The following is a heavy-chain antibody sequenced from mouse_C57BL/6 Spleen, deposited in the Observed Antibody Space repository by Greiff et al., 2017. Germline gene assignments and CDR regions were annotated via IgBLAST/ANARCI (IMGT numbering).Heavy chain of an antibody. J-gene: IGHJ2*01. CDR2: IYPGSGST. CDR3: ARSPSYYGSSPNYFGY. D-gene: IGHD1-1*01. CDR1: GYTFTSYW. Sequence: QVQLQQPGAELVKPGASVKMSCKASGYTFTSYWITWVKQRPGQGLEWIGDIYPGSGSTNYNEKFKGKATLTVDTSSSTAYMQLSSLTSEDSAVYYCARSPSYYGSSPNYFGYWGQGTTLTGSS. V-gene: IGHV1-55*01.